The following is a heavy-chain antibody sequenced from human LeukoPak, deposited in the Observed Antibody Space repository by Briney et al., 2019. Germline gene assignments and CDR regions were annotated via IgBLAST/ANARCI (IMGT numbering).Heavy chain of an antibody. Sequence: SGGSLRLSCAASGFTFSSYGMHWVRQAPGKGLEWVAVIWYDGSNKYYADSVKGRFTIPRDNSKNTLYLQMNSLRAEDTAVYYCARDKRDGVQSYFDYWGQGTLVTVSS. V-gene: IGHV3-30*19. CDR2: IWYDGSNK. J-gene: IGHJ4*02. CDR1: GFTFSSYG. CDR3: ARDKRDGVQSYFDY. D-gene: IGHD4-17*01.